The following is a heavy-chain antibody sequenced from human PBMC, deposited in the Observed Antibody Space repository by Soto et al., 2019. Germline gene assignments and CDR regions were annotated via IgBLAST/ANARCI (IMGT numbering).Heavy chain of an antibody. CDR2: INAGNGNT. V-gene: IGHV1-3*01. Sequence: QVQLVQSGAEVKKPGASVKASCKASGYTFTSYAMHWVRQAPGQRLEWMGWINAGNGNTKYSQKFQGRVTITRDTSASTAYMERSSLTSEHTSVYYCARGGGGVPDPPYYYFYYMDVWGKGTTVTVSS. J-gene: IGHJ6*03. D-gene: IGHD2-8*01. CDR1: GYTFTSYA. CDR3: ARGGGGVPDPPYYYFYYMDV.